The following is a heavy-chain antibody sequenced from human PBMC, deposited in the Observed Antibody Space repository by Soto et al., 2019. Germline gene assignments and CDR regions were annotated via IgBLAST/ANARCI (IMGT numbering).Heavy chain of an antibody. D-gene: IGHD6-13*01. V-gene: IGHV4-61*01. CDR1: GGSVSSGSYY. Sequence: PSETLSLTCTVSGGSVSSGSYYWSWIRQPPGKGLEWIGYIYNSGSTNYNPSLKSRVTISVDTSKSQFSLKVNSMTAADTAVYYCARYRREAVAGYTLDNWGQGILVTVSS. CDR3: ARYRREAVAGYTLDN. CDR2: IYNSGST. J-gene: IGHJ4*02.